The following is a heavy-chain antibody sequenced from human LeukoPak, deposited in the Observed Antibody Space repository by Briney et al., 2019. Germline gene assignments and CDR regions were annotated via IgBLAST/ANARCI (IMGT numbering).Heavy chain of an antibody. J-gene: IGHJ4*02. CDR3: PRDRGGTYYDFDY. CDR1: GSSISSYY. Sequence: PSETLSLTCTVSGSSISSYYWSWIRQPPGTGLEWIGYIYHSGSTNYNPSLKSRVTISVDTSKNQFSLKLSSVTAADTAVYYCPRDRGGTYYDFDYWGQGTLVTVSS. V-gene: IGHV4-59*01. D-gene: IGHD1-26*01. CDR2: IYHSGST.